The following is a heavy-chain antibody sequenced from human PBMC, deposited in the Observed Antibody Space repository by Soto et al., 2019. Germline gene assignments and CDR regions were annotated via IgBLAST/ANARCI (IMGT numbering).Heavy chain of an antibody. CDR3: ARARSTVTYFEY. CDR1: GGTFSSYT. J-gene: IGHJ4*02. Sequence: QVQLVQSGAAVKKPGSSVKVSCKASGGTFSSYTISWVRQAPGQGLEWMGRIIPILGIANYAQKFQGRVTITADKSTSTAYIELSSLRSEDTAVYYCARARSTVTYFEYWGKGTLVTVSS. D-gene: IGHD4-17*01. V-gene: IGHV1-69*02. CDR2: IIPILGIA.